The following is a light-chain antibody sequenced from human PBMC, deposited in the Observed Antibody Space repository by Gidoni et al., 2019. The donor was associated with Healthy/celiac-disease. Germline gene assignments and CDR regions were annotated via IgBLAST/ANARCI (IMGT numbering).Light chain of an antibody. CDR2: DAS. J-gene: IGKJ4*01. CDR3: QQRSNWPLT. Sequence: DIVLTQSPATLSLSPGERATLSCRASQSVSSYLSWYQQKPGQAPRLLIYDASNRATGIPARFRGSGSGTDFTLTISSLEPEDFAVYYCQQRSNWPLTFXGXTKVEIK. V-gene: IGKV3-11*01. CDR1: QSVSSY.